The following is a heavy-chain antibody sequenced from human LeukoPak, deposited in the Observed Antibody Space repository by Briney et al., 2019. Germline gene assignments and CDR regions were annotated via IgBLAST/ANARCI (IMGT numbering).Heavy chain of an antibody. J-gene: IGHJ4*02. CDR2: ISGSGGST. CDR3: AKELWFGELPGNDY. CDR1: GFTFSSYA. V-gene: IGHV3-23*01. D-gene: IGHD3-10*01. Sequence: GGSLRLSCAASGFTFSSYAMSWVRQALGKGLEWVSAISGSGGSTYYADSVKGRFTISRDNSKNTLYLQMNSLRAEDTAVYYCAKELWFGELPGNDYWGQGTLVTVSS.